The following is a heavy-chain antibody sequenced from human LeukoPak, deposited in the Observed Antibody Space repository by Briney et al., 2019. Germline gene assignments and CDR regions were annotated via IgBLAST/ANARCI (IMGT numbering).Heavy chain of an antibody. CDR3: ARETTMVRDFDY. J-gene: IGHJ4*02. Sequence: GGSLRLSCAASGFTFSSYEMNWVRQAPGKGLEWVSYISSSGSTIYYADSVKGRFTISRDNAKNSLYLQMNSLRAEDTAVYYCARETTMVRDFDYWGQGTLVTVSS. CDR2: ISSSGSTI. CDR1: GFTFSSYE. V-gene: IGHV3-48*03. D-gene: IGHD3-10*01.